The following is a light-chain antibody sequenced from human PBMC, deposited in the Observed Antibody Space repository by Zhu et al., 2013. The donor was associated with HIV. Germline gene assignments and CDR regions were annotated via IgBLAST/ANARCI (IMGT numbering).Light chain of an antibody. CDR1: QSISGN. CDR2: GAS. V-gene: IGKV3-15*01. Sequence: EIVMTQSPATLSVSPGERVTLSCWASQSISGNLAWYHQKPGQAPRLLIYGASTRATGIPARFSGSGSGTYFTLTISSLQSEDFAVYYCQQYNDWPPWTFGQGTKVEMK. J-gene: IGKJ1*01. CDR3: QQYNDWPPWT.